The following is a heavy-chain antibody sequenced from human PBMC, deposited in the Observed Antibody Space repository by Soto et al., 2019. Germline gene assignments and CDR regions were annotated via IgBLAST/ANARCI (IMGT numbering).Heavy chain of an antibody. D-gene: IGHD6-13*01. Sequence: EMQLLESGGGLVQAGGSLRLSCAASGFTVSSYALTWVRQAPGKGLEWVSGISASTYYADSVKGRFTISRDTSKNTLYLRMNSLRTEDTAIYFCAIRMYSTRWYYLDYWGQGTMVTVSS. J-gene: IGHJ4*02. V-gene: IGHV3-23*01. CDR1: GFTVSSYA. CDR2: ISAST. CDR3: AIRMYSTRWYYLDY.